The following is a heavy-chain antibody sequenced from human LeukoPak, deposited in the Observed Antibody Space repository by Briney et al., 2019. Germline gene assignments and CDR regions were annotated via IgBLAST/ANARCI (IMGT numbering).Heavy chain of an antibody. CDR3: ARVSSSWYQDWYFDL. J-gene: IGHJ2*01. CDR2: IDTSGNT. Sequence: SETLSLTCTVAGGSISSYYWSWIRQPAGKGLEWIGRIDTSGNTNYKPSLKSRVTMSVDTSKNQFSLKLNSVTAADTAVYYCARVSSSWYQDWYFDLWGRGTLVTVSS. V-gene: IGHV4-4*07. D-gene: IGHD6-13*01. CDR1: GGSISSYY.